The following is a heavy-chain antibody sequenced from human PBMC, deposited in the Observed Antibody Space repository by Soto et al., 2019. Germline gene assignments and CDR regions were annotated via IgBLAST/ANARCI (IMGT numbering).Heavy chain of an antibody. J-gene: IGHJ4*02. CDR2: ISQSGST. CDR3: ARTYSSSWSPFDY. D-gene: IGHD6-13*01. V-gene: IGHV4-34*01. Sequence: QVQLQQWGAGLLKPSETLSLTCAVYGGSFSGYYWSWIRQPPGKGLEWIGEISQSGSTNYSPSLKSRVTISVDTSKNQFSLKLSSVTAADTAVYYCARTYSSSWSPFDYWGQGTLVTVSS. CDR1: GGSFSGYY.